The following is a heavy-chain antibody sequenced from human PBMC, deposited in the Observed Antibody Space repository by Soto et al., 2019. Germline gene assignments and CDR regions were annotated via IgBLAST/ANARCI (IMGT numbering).Heavy chain of an antibody. D-gene: IGHD2-21*01. CDR3: AAQVSSGY. CDR2: ISYDGNTK. J-gene: IGHJ4*02. V-gene: IGHV3-30*03. CDR1: GFTFTNSG. Sequence: QVQLVESGGGVDQPGRSLRLSCAASGFTFTNSGMHWVRQAPGKGLEWVAVISYDGNTKYYADSVKGRFTISRDNSQHTLYLQMNNLRGEDTAVYYCAAQVSSGYWGQGTLVTVSS.